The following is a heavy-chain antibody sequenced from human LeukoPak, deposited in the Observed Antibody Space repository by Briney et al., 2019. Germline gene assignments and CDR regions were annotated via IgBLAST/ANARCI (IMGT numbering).Heavy chain of an antibody. V-gene: IGHV3-30*18. CDR2: ISYDGSNK. CDR3: AKVAVADYHYYYYGMDV. J-gene: IGHJ6*02. Sequence: GGSLRLSCAASGFTFSSYGMHWVRQAPGKGLEWVAVISYDGSNKYYADSVKGRFTISRVNSKNTLYLQMNSLRAEDTAVYYCAKVAVADYHYYYYGMDVWGQGTTVTVSS. CDR1: GFTFSSYG. D-gene: IGHD6-19*01.